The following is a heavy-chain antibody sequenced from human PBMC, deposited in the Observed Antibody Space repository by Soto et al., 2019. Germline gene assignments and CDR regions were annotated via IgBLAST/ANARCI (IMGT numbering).Heavy chain of an antibody. CDR3: AKDWPDFVFWSGDYIDGYYGLDF. V-gene: IGHV3-30*18. CDR1: GFTFNSSG. J-gene: IGHJ6*01. CDR2: ISYDGSNK. Sequence: LSSAASGFTFNSSGMPWSRKKPGKGLEWVAVISYDGSNKYYADSVKGRFTISRDNSKNTLYLQMNSLRAEDTAVYYCAKDWPDFVFWSGDYIDGYYGLDFWGQGSTVTV. D-gene: IGHD3-3*01.